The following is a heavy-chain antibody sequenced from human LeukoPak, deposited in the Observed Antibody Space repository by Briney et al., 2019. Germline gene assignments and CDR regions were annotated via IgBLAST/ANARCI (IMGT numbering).Heavy chain of an antibody. V-gene: IGHV1-46*01. CDR2: INPSGGST. CDR3: ARASSGWVPRGTFDY. D-gene: IGHD6-19*01. CDR1: GYTFTSYY. Sequence: ASVNVSCKASGYTFTSYYMHWVRQAPGQGLEWMGIINPSGGSTSYAQKFQGRVTMTRDTSTSTVYMELSSLRSEDTAVYYCARASSGWVPRGTFDYWGQGTLVTVSS. J-gene: IGHJ4*02.